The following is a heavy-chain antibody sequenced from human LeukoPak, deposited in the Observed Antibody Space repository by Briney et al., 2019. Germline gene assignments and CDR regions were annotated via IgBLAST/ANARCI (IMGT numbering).Heavy chain of an antibody. V-gene: IGHV3-74*01. J-gene: IGHJ4*02. CDR1: GFTFSNYW. D-gene: IGHD5-24*01. CDR3: ARSRVEMATSLLDY. CDR2: INSDGSTT. Sequence: PGGSLRLSCAASGFTFSNYWMHWVRQAPGKGLVWVSRINSDGSTTTYADSVKSRFTISRDNAKNTLYLQMNSLRAEDTAVYYCARSRVEMATSLLDYWGQGTLVTVSS.